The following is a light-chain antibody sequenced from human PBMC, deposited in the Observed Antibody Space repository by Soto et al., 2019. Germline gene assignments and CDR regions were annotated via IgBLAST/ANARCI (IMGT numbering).Light chain of an antibody. V-gene: IGLV2-8*01. Sequence: QSVLTQPPSASGSPGQSVTISCTGTSSDVGGYNYVSWYQQHPGKAPKLMIYEVSKRPSGVPDRFSGSKSGNTASLTVSGLQDEDGADYYCSSYAGSIFVVFGGGTKLTVL. CDR1: SSDVGGYNY. CDR2: EVS. CDR3: SSYAGSIFVV. J-gene: IGLJ2*01.